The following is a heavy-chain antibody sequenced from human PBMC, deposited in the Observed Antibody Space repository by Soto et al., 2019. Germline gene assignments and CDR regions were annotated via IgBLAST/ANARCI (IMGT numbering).Heavy chain of an antibody. J-gene: IGHJ4*02. Sequence: SETLSLTCTVSGASITGSFFWSWIRQPAGKGLEWIGRFSLSGTTNYNPSLRSRVTMSADVSKNQFSLRLTSVTAADTALYYCARGVTPPGAPAWYYFDSWCQGTLVTVSS. CDR2: FSLSGTT. D-gene: IGHD2-21*02. V-gene: IGHV4-4*07. CDR3: ARGVTPPGAPAWYYFDS. CDR1: GASITGSFF.